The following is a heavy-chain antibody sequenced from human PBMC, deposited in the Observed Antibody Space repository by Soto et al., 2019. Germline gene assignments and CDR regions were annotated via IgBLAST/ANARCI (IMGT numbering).Heavy chain of an antibody. CDR1: GGTFSSYA. V-gene: IGHV1-69*01. Sequence: QVQLVQSGAEVKKPGSSVKVSCKASGGTFSSYAISWVRQAPGQGLEWMGGIIPISGTANYAQKFQGRVTITAEESTSTAYMELSRLRSEDTAVYYCARSQGSSTSLAIYYYYYYGMAVWGQGTTVTVSS. J-gene: IGHJ6*02. CDR3: ARSQGSSTSLAIYYYYYYGMAV. CDR2: IIPISGTA. D-gene: IGHD2-2*01.